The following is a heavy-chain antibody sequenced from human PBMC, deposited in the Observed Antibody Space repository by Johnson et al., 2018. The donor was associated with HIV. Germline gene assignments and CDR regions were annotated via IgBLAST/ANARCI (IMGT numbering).Heavy chain of an antibody. D-gene: IGHD2-15*01. CDR1: GFTFSSYA. Sequence: MLLVESGGGLVQPGGSLRLSCAASGFTFSSYAMSWVRQATGKGLEWVSAISGSGGSTYYADSVKGRFTISRDNAKNTLYLQMNSLRAEDTAVDYCAKKLGVGGGSNKAFDIWGQGTMVTVSS. V-gene: IGHV3-23*04. CDR3: AKKLGVGGGSNKAFDI. CDR2: ISGSGGST. J-gene: IGHJ3*02.